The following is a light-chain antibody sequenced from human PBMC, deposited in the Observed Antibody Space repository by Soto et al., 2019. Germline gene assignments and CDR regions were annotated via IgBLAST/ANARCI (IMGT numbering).Light chain of an antibody. CDR1: QSISSY. CDR3: QQSYSTPRT. CDR2: AAS. V-gene: IGKV1-39*01. J-gene: IGKJ1*01. Sequence: DIQMPQSPSSLSASVGARVTITCRASQSISSYLNWYQQKPGKAPTLLLYAASSLHSGVPSRFSGSVSGTDFTLTISSLQPEDFATYYCQQSYSTPRTFVQGTKVEIK.